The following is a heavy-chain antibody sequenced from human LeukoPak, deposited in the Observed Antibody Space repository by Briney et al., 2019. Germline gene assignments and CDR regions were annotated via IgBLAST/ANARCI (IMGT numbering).Heavy chain of an antibody. CDR3: ARHGSLNWYFDH. CDR2: IDPGDSYT. CDR1: GYSFTSYW. J-gene: IGHJ2*01. V-gene: IGHV5-10-1*01. Sequence: ESLLRFCKGSGYSFTSYWISWVRQMPGKGLEWMGSIDPGDSYTNYSPSFQGHGTISADKSIATAYLQWSSLEASDTAMYYCARHGSLNWYFDHWGRGTLVTVSS. D-gene: IGHD3-10*01.